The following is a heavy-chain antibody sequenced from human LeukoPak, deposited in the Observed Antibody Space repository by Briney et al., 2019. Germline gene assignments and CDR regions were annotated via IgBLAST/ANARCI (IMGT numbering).Heavy chain of an antibody. D-gene: IGHD3-10*01. CDR3: ARDLSGLTRGVIRPGYHYMDV. CDR2: ISTSGTYR. CDR1: GFTLTSYS. Sequence: GGSLRLSCAASGFTLTSYSVTWVRQAPGKGLEWVSYISTSGTYRYYADSINGRFTVSRDDAENSVSLQMSSLGDEDTATYYGARDLSGLTRGVIRPGYHYMDVWGRGTTVVVSS. V-gene: IGHV3-21*04. J-gene: IGHJ6*03.